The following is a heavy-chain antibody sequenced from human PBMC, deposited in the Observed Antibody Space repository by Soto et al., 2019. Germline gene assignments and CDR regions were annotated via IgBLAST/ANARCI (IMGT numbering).Heavy chain of an antibody. CDR2: IIPIFGTA. V-gene: IGHV1-69*12. CDR1: GGTFSTYA. D-gene: IGHD2-15*01. Sequence: QVQLVQSGAEVKKPGSSVKVSCKASGGTFSTYAISWVRQAPGQGLEWMGGIIPIFGTANYAQKFQGRVTVTADESTSTAYMELSSLRSEDTAVYYCSRRYCSGGICHYYGMDVWGQGATVTVSS. CDR3: SRRYCSGGICHYYGMDV. J-gene: IGHJ6*01.